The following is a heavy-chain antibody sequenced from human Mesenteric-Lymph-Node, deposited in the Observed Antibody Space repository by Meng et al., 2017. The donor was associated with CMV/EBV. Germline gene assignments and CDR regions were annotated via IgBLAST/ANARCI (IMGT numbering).Heavy chain of an antibody. J-gene: IGHJ4*02. CDR1: GYTLTGYY. D-gene: IGHD2-2*01. Sequence: GYTLTGYYMHWVRQAPGQGLEWMGRINPNSGGTDYPQKFQGRVTMTRDTSISTAYMELSRLKSDDTAVYYCARESCSSTSCKYYFDYWGQGTLVTVSS. V-gene: IGHV1-2*06. CDR2: INPNSGGT. CDR3: ARESCSSTSCKYYFDY.